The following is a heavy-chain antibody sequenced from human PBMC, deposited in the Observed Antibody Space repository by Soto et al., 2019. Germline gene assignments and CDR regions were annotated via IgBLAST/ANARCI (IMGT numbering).Heavy chain of an antibody. D-gene: IGHD1-1*01. CDR2: ISVYNGNT. Sequence: ASEHVPCQASGYTFTSYCISWLRQAPAQALDWMVWISVYNGNTNYAQKLQGRVTMTTDTSTSTGYMELRSLRSDDTVVYYCARVGTVNNWFDTWGEGTLVTLSS. V-gene: IGHV1-18*04. CDR3: ARVGTVNNWFDT. J-gene: IGHJ5*02. CDR1: GYTFTSYC.